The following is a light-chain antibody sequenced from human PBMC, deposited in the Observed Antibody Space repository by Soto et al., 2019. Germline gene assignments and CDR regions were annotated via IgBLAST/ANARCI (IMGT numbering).Light chain of an antibody. CDR1: QSVSSSY. J-gene: IGKJ1*01. CDR3: QQYASSPPQWT. V-gene: IGKV3-20*01. Sequence: EIVLTQSPGTLSLSPGERATLSCRASQSVSSSYLAWYQQKPGQAPRLLIYGASSRATGIPDRFSGSGSGTDFTLTISRLEPEDFAVYYCQQYASSPPQWTFGQGTKVEIK. CDR2: GAS.